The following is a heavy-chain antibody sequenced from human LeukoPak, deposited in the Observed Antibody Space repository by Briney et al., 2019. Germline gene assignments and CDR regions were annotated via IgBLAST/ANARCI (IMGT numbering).Heavy chain of an antibody. CDR1: GGSISSSTYY. D-gene: IGHD5-18*01. CDR2: IYYSGST. Sequence: SETLSLTCTVSGGSISSSTYYWGWIRQPPGKGLEWIGSIYYSGSTYYNPSLKSRVTISVDTSKNQFSLKLISVTAADTAVYYCATVGYRNGFDYWGQGTLVTVSS. J-gene: IGHJ4*02. V-gene: IGHV4-39*07. CDR3: ATVGYRNGFDY.